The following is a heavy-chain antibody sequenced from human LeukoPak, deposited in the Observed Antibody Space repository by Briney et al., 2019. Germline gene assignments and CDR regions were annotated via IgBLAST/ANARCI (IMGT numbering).Heavy chain of an antibody. J-gene: IGHJ4*02. Sequence: SETLSLTCTVSGGSIGSYYWSWIRQPPGKGLEWIGYIFYTGSTNYNSSLKSRVTISIDTSKNQFSLNLNSVTAADTAVYYCARDYGGKFDYWGQGTLVTVSS. CDR1: GGSIGSYY. CDR3: ARDYGGKFDY. CDR2: IFYTGST. V-gene: IGHV4-59*01. D-gene: IGHD4-23*01.